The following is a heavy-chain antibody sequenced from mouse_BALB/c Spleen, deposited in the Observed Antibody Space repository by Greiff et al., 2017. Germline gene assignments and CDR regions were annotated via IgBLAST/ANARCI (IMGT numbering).Heavy chain of an antibody. J-gene: IGHJ1*01. CDR2: INPYNDGT. D-gene: IGHD2-4*01. CDR1: GYTFTSYV. Sequence: VQLLQSGPELVKPGASVKMSCKASGYTFTSYVMYWVKQTPGQGLEWIGNINPYNDGTKYNEKFKGKATLTADKSSSTAYMELSSLTSEDSAVYYGARDYEYDEDMDDWGAGTTVTVSS. CDR3: ARDYEYDEDMDD. V-gene: IGHV1-14*01.